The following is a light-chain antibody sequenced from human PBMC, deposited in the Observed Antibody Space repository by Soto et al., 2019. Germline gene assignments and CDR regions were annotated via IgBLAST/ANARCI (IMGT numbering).Light chain of an antibody. J-gene: IGKJ4*01. Sequence: DIQMTQSPSSLSAFVGDTVTITCRASQDISNFLAWYQQKPGKVPKLLIYAASTLQSGVPSRFSGSGSGTDFTLTISSLQPEDVATYYCQKCKIAPFTLGGGTKVE. CDR3: QKCKIAPFT. V-gene: IGKV1-27*01. CDR2: AAS. CDR1: QDISNF.